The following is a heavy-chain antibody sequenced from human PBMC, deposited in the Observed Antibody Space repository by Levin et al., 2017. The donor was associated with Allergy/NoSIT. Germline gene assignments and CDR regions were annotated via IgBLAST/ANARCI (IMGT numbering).Heavy chain of an antibody. CDR2: IWFDGSNK. J-gene: IGHJ4*02. D-gene: IGHD2/OR15-2a*01. Sequence: SCVGSGFVFSNYGMHWVRPAPGKGLEWVAVIWFDGSNKNYADSVKGRFTISRDNSKNTVYLQMNSLRAEDTAIYYCASPGNHFDYWGQGTLVTVSS. V-gene: IGHV3-33*01. CDR3: ASPGNHFDY. CDR1: GFVFSNYG.